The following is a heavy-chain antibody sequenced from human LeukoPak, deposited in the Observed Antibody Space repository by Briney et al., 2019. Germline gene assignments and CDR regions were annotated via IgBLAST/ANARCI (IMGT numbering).Heavy chain of an antibody. CDR3: SRGDPYGGNSGGFDF. D-gene: IGHD4-23*01. CDR1: GFTFSIYW. J-gene: IGHJ4*02. V-gene: IGHV3-74*01. Sequence: GGSLRLSCAASGFTFSIYWMHWVRQVPGKGLVWVSRYHGDGRGTNYADSVKGRFTISRDNAKNTLYLQMINLRVEDTAVYYCSRGDPYGGNSGGFDFWGQGTLVTVSS. CDR2: YHGDGRGT.